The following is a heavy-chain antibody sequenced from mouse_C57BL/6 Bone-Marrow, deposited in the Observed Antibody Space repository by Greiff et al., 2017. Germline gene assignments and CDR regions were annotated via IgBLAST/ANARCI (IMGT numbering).Heavy chain of an antibody. V-gene: IGHV1-81*01. CDR2: IYPRSGNT. CDR1: GYTFTSYG. D-gene: IGHD1-1*01. Sequence: VQVVESGAELARPGASVKLSCKASGYTFTSYGISWVKQRPGQGLEWIGEIYPRSGNTYYNEKFKGKATLTADKSSSTAYMELRSLTSEDAAVYFCARFTTVVATNYFDYWGQGTTLTVSS. CDR3: ARFTTVVATNYFDY. J-gene: IGHJ2*01.